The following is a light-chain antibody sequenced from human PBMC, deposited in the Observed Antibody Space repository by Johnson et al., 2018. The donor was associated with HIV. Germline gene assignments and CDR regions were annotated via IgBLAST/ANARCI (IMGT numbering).Light chain of an antibody. Sequence: QSVLTQPPSVSAAPGQKVTISCSGSSSNIGNNYVSWYQQVPGAAPKLLIYDNGKRPSGIPDRFSGSKSGTSATLGITGLQTGDEADYYCGTWNSSLSVLYVFGTGTTVTFL. J-gene: IGLJ1*01. CDR3: GTWNSSLSVLYV. CDR2: DNG. V-gene: IGLV1-51*01. CDR1: SSNIGNNY.